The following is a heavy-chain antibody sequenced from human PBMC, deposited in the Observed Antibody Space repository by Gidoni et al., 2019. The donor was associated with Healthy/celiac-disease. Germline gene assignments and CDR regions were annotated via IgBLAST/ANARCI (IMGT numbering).Heavy chain of an antibody. J-gene: IGHJ4*02. CDR1: GGSISSYY. CDR3: ARGRGYSYGLLY. D-gene: IGHD5-18*01. CDR2: IYYSGST. Sequence: QVQLQESGPGLVKPSETLSLTCTGSGGSISSYYWSWIRQPPGKGLEWIGYIYYSGSTNYNPSLKSRVTISVDTSKNQFSLKLSSVTAADTAVYYCARGRGYSYGLLYWGQGTLVTVSS. V-gene: IGHV4-59*01.